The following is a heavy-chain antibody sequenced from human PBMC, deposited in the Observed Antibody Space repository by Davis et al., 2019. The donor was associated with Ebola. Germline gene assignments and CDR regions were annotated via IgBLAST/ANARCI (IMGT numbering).Heavy chain of an antibody. CDR2: MYYSGNT. D-gene: IGHD1-14*01. V-gene: IGHV4-30-4*01. Sequence: MPSETLSLTCTVSGGSISSGDYYWNWIRQPPGKGLEWIGYMYYSGNTYYNPSLKSRVTISVDTSKNQFSLKLSSVTAADTAVYYCARDNRKQLGGYNWFDTWGRGTLVTVSS. CDR1: GGSISSGDYY. J-gene: IGHJ5*02. CDR3: ARDNRKQLGGYNWFDT.